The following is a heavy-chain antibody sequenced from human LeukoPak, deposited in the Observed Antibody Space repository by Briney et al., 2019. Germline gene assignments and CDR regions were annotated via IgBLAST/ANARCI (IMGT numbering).Heavy chain of an antibody. D-gene: IGHD2-2*01. CDR1: GFTFSNAW. CDR2: IKSKTDGGTT. CDR3: TTSPFCSSTSCHEGDFDY. Sequence: GGSLRLSCAASGFTFSNAWMSWVRQAPGKGLEWVGRIKSKTDGGTTDYAAPVKGRFTISRDDSKNTLYLQMNSLKTEDTAVYYCTTSPFCSSTSCHEGDFDYWGQGTLVTVSS. V-gene: IGHV3-15*01. J-gene: IGHJ4*02.